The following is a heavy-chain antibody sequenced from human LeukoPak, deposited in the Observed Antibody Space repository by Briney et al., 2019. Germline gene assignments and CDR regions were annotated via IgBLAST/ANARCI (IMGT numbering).Heavy chain of an antibody. D-gene: IGHD3-16*02. CDR1: GFTFSSYG. V-gene: IGHV3-23*01. Sequence: GGSLRLSCAASGFTFSSYGMSWVRQAPGKGLEWVSAISGSGGSTYYADSVKGRFTISRDNSKNTLYLQMNSLRAEDTAVYYCAKDKDYVWGSYRPTNWFDPWGQGTLVTVSS. CDR2: ISGSGGST. CDR3: AKDKDYVWGSYRPTNWFDP. J-gene: IGHJ5*02.